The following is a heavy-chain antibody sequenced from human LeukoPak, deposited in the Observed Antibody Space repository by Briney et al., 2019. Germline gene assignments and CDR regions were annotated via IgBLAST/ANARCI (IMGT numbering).Heavy chain of an antibody. CDR3: ARAGTESRWGLPRADYYYMDV. Sequence: ASVKVSCKASGYTFTGYYMHWVRQAPRQGLEWMGWIKPNTGDTNSAQKSQGRVTLTRDTSISAAYMELSNLRSDGTAVYYCARAGTESRWGLPRADYYYMDVWAKGTTVTVSS. CDR1: GYTFTGYY. D-gene: IGHD1-26*01. V-gene: IGHV1-2*02. CDR2: IKPNTGDT. J-gene: IGHJ6*03.